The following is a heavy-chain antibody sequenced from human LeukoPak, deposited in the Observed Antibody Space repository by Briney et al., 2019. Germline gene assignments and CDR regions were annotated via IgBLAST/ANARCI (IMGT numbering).Heavy chain of an antibody. V-gene: IGHV4-39*01. CDR1: GGSISSSNYY. J-gene: IGHJ4*02. D-gene: IGHD5-18*01. CDR2: IYYSGST. Sequence: TSVTLFLTCTVSGGSISSSNYYWGWIRQPPGKGLEWIGSIYYSGSTYYNPSLKSRVAISVDTSKNQFSLKLSSVTAADTAVYYCARQAGRGYSYVDYWGQGTLVTVSS. CDR3: ARQAGRGYSYVDY.